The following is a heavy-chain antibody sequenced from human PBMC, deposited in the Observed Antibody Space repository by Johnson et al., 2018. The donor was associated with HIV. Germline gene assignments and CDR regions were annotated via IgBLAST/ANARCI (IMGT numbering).Heavy chain of an antibody. CDR1: GFTVSSNY. D-gene: IGHD2-15*01. J-gene: IGHJ3*01. Sequence: VQLVESGGGLVQPGGSLRLSYAASGFTVSSNYMSWVRQAPGKGLEWVSVIYSGGSTYYPDAVKGRFTISRDNSKTTLYLQMNSLRAEDTAVYYCARDLAPRPPARLDVFDVWGQGTMVTVS. CDR3: ARDLAPRPPARLDVFDV. CDR2: IYSGGST. V-gene: IGHV3-66*01.